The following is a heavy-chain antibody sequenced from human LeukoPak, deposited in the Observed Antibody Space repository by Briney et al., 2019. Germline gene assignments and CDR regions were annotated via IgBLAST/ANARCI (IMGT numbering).Heavy chain of an antibody. D-gene: IGHD6-13*01. CDR2: ISGSGGST. V-gene: IGHV3-23*01. CDR3: AKDRYSSSWYFDY. CDR1: GFTVSKKY. J-gene: IGHJ4*02. Sequence: GGSLRLSCAASGFTVSKKYMSWVRQAPGKGPHWVSAISGSGGSTYYADSVKGRFTISRDNSKNRLYLQMNSLRAEDTAVYYCAKDRYSSSWYFDYWGQGTLVTVSS.